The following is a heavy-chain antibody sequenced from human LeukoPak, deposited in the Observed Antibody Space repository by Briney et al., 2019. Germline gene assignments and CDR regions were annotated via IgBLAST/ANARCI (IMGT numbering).Heavy chain of an antibody. CDR1: GGSIVSGDSISSYY. V-gene: IGHV4-59*12. CDR2: IYYSGST. Sequence: SETLSLTCTVSGGSIVSGDSISSYYWSWIRQPPGKGLEWIGYIYYSGSTNYNPSLKSRVTISVDTSKNQFSLKLSSVTAADTAVYYCARLKWRSIAARRGGYFDYWGQGTLVTVSS. D-gene: IGHD6-6*01. CDR3: ARLKWRSIAARRGGYFDY. J-gene: IGHJ4*02.